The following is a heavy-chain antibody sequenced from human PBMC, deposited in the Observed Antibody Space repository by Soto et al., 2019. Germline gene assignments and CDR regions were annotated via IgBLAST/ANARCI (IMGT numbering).Heavy chain of an antibody. Sequence: GESLKISCAASGFTFSNYDINWVRQAPGKGPEWISHISSSGGIIYYADSVKGRFTISRDNAKNSLYLQMNSLRGEDTAVYYCAREGSVSSSDYYAYYYGMDVWGQGTTVTVSS. D-gene: IGHD3-10*01. CDR1: GFTFSNYD. J-gene: IGHJ6*02. CDR3: AREGSVSSSDYYAYYYGMDV. V-gene: IGHV3-48*03. CDR2: ISSSGGII.